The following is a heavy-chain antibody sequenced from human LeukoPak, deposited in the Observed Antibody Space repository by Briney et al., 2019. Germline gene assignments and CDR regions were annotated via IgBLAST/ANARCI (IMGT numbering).Heavy chain of an antibody. J-gene: IGHJ4*02. Sequence: SETLSLTCTVSGDSISSYYWSWIRQPPGNGLEWIGYIYYSGSTNYNPSLKSRVTISVDTSKNQFSLKLSSVTAADTAVYYCARGAHASYYWGQGTLVTVSS. V-gene: IGHV4-59*01. CDR3: ARGAHASYY. CDR2: IYYSGST. CDR1: GDSISSYY. D-gene: IGHD6-6*01.